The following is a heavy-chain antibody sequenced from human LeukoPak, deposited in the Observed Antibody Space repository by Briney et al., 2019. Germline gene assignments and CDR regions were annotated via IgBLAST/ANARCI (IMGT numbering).Heavy chain of an antibody. CDR3: ARDLNVGYCSSTSCLGLNDAFDI. D-gene: IGHD2-2*01. V-gene: IGHV4-34*01. Sequence: SETLSLTCAVYGGSFSGYYWGWIRQPPGKGGEWIGSIYYSGSTYYNPSLKSRVTISVDTSKNQFSLKMRSVNAAGTAVYYCARDLNVGYCSSTSCLGLNDAFDIWGHGTMVTVSS. CDR2: IYYSGST. J-gene: IGHJ3*02. CDR1: GGSFSGYY.